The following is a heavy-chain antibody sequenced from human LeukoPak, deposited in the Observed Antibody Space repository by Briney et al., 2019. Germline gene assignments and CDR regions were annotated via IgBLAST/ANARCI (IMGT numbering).Heavy chain of an antibody. CDR1: GFTFSDYA. J-gene: IGHJ6*02. D-gene: IGHD6-13*01. CDR2: ISYDGSNK. Sequence: GGSLRLSCAASGFTFSDYAMHWVRQAPGKGLEWVAVISYDGSNKYYADSVKGRFTISRDNSKNTLYLQMNSLRAEETAVYYCAKDTEYSSSWYYYGMDVWGQGTTVTVSS. V-gene: IGHV3-30*18. CDR3: AKDTEYSSSWYYYGMDV.